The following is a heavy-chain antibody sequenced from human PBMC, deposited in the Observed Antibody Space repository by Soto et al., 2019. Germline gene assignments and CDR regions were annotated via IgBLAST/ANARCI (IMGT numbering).Heavy chain of an antibody. Sequence: EVHLLESGGGLVQSGGSLRLSCAASGFTFSDYAMSWVRQVPGKGLEWVSAINGGGSSTYYGDSVKGRFTISRDNSKNTLYLQMNSLRAEDTAVYYCAKEVYSYGYGCLTNWGQGTLLTVSS. CDR1: GFTFSDYA. CDR3: AKEVYSYGYGCLTN. J-gene: IGHJ4*02. V-gene: IGHV3-23*01. D-gene: IGHD5-18*01. CDR2: INGGGSST.